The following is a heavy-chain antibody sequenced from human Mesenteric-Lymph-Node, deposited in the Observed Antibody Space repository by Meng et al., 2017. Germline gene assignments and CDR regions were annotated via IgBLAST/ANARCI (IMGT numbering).Heavy chain of an antibody. CDR1: GGSISSGGYY. CDR3: ARSGSSGWIDY. J-gene: IGHJ4*02. V-gene: IGHV4-31*03. D-gene: IGHD6-19*01. Sequence: QVQLQESGQGLVKPSQTLSLTCTVSGGSISSGGYYWSWIRQHPGKGLEWIGYIYYSGSTYYNPSLKSRVTISVDTSKNQFSLQLNSVTPEDTAMYYCARSGSSGWIDYWGQGTLVTVSS. CDR2: IYYSGST.